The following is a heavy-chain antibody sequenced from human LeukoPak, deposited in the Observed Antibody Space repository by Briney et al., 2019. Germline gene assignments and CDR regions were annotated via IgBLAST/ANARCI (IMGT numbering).Heavy chain of an antibody. CDR2: IYTSGST. J-gene: IGHJ4*02. D-gene: IGHD3-9*01. Sequence: PETLSLTCTVSGGSISSYYWSWIRQPAGKGLEWIGRIYTSGSTNYNPSLKSRVTMSVDTSKNQFSLKLSSVTAADTAVYYCARGDYDILTGYLGFDYWGQGTLVTVSS. CDR3: ARGDYDILTGYLGFDY. V-gene: IGHV4-4*07. CDR1: GGSISSYY.